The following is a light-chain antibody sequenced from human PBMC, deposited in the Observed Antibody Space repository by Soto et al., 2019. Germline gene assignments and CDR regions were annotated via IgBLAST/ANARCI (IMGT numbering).Light chain of an antibody. J-gene: IGLJ2*01. V-gene: IGLV1-51*01. CDR1: SSNIGNNY. Sequence: QSVLTQPPSVSAAPGQTVTISCSGSSSNIGNNYVSWYQQLPGTAPKLLIYDNNKRPSGIPDRFSGSKSGTSATLGITGLQTGDEADYYCGTWQVFGGGTKLTVL. CDR2: DNN. CDR3: GTWQV.